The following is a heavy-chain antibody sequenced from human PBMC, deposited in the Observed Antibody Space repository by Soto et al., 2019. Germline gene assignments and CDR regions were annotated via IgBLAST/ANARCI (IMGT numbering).Heavy chain of an antibody. J-gene: IGHJ4*02. CDR2: IIPIFGTA. CDR3: ARERMTTVTRDYYFDY. V-gene: IGHV1-69*13. Sequence: WASVKVSCKASGGTFSSYAISWVRQAPGQGLEWMGGIIPIFGTANYAQKFQGRVTITADESTSTAYMELSSLRSEDTAVYYCARERMTTVTRDYYFDYWGQGTLVTVSS. CDR1: GGTFSSYA. D-gene: IGHD4-17*01.